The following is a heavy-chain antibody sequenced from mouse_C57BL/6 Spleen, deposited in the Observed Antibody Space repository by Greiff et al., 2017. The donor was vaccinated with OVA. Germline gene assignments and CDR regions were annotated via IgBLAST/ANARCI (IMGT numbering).Heavy chain of an antibody. CDR1: GYTFTSYW. CDR3: ARSYYDYDVDAMDY. J-gene: IGHJ4*01. D-gene: IGHD2-4*01. Sequence: QVQLQQSGAELVKPGASVKLSCKASGYTFTSYWMHWVKQRPGRGLEWIGRIDPNSGGTKYNEKLKSKATLTVDKPSSTAYMQLSSLTSEDSAVYYGARSYYDYDVDAMDYWGQGTSVTVSS. CDR2: IDPNSGGT. V-gene: IGHV1-72*01.